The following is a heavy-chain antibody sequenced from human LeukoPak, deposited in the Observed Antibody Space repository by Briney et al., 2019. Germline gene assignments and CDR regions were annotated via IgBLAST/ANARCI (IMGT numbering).Heavy chain of an antibody. J-gene: IGHJ4*02. D-gene: IGHD3-3*01. CDR2: ISGSGGST. Sequence: GGFLRLSCAASGFTFSSYAMSWVRQAPGKGLEWVSAISGSGGSTYYADSVKGRFTISRDNSKNTLYLQMNSLRAEDTAVYYCAKSREGIFGVVTAYYFDYWGQGTLVTVSS. CDR1: GFTFSSYA. CDR3: AKSREGIFGVVTAYYFDY. V-gene: IGHV3-23*01.